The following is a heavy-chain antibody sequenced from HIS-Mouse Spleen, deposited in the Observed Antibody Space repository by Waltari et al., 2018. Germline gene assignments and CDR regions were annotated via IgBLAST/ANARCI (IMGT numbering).Heavy chain of an antibody. CDR2: IYYSGST. Sequence: QVQLQESGPGLVKPSETLSLTCTVSGGSISSYYWSWIRQPPGKGLEWSGYIYYSGSTNYNPPRKSRVTISVDTSKNPFSLKLSSVTAADTAVYYCARGGLLAATYYFDYWGQGTLVTVSS. D-gene: IGHD2-15*01. J-gene: IGHJ4*02. CDR1: GGSISSYY. CDR3: ARGGLLAATYYFDY. V-gene: IGHV4-59*08.